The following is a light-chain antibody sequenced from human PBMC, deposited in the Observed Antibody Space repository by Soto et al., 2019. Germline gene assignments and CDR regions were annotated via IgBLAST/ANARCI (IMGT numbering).Light chain of an antibody. J-gene: IGKJ5*01. Sequence: EILFAQSPGTLALSPGERATLSCRASQSFNSIYLAWYQQKPGQATRLIIYGASSRATGIPDRFSGSGSGTEFTLTISSLQSEDFAVYDCQQYNNWHPITFGQGTRLEIK. CDR3: QQYNNWHPIT. CDR1: QSFNSIY. CDR2: GAS. V-gene: IGKV3-20*01.